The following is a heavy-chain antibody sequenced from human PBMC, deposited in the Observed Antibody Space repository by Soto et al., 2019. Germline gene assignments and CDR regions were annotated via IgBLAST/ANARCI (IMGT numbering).Heavy chain of an antibody. V-gene: IGHV1-69*13. Sequence: SVKVSCKASGFTFTSSAMQWVRQARGQGLEWMGGIIPIFGTANYAQKFQGRVTITADESTSTAYMELSSLRSEDTAVYYCASPQGSSSRPWSFDYWGQGTLVTVSS. CDR3: ASPQGSSSRPWSFDY. CDR2: IIPIFGTA. J-gene: IGHJ4*02. D-gene: IGHD6-6*01. CDR1: GFTFTSSA.